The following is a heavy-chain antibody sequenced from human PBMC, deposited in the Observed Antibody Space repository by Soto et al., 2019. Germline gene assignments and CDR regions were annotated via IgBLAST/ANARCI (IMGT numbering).Heavy chain of an antibody. CDR1: GGTFSSYT. CDR3: ARDPYYYDSSGYSWYFDL. CDR2: IIPILGIA. V-gene: IGHV1-69*04. Sequence: SVKVSCKASGGTFSSYTISWVRQAPGQGLEWMGRIIPILGIANYAQKFQGRVTITADKSTSTAYMELSSLRSEDTAVYYCARDPYYYDSSGYSWYFDLWGRGTLVTAPQ. D-gene: IGHD3-22*01. J-gene: IGHJ2*01.